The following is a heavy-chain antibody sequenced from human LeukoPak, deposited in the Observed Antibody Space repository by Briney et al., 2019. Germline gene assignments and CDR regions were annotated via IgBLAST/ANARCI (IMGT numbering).Heavy chain of an antibody. J-gene: IGHJ4*02. V-gene: IGHV3-33*06. CDR1: GFTFSSYG. Sequence: PGGSLRLSCAASGFTFSSYGMHWVRQAPGKGVEWVAVIWYDGSNKYYADSVKGRFTISRDNSKNTLHLQMNSLRAEDTAVYYCAKDRYNYGSSVDYWGQGTLVTVSS. CDR2: IWYDGSNK. D-gene: IGHD5-18*01. CDR3: AKDRYNYGSSVDY.